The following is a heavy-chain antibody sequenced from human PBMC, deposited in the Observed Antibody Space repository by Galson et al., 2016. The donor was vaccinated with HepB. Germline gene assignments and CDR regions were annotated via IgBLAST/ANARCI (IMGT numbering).Heavy chain of an antibody. Sequence: SLRLSCAASGFTFSSYAMSWVRQAPGKGLQWVASILRSGGASYADFVKGRFSISRDNSKSTLYLEMNSLRVDDTATYFCARMSGWELENYFFKTWGQGTLVTVSS. D-gene: IGHD1-26*01. J-gene: IGHJ4*02. CDR1: GFTFSSYA. CDR2: ILRSGGA. V-gene: IGHV3-23*01. CDR3: ARMSGWELENYFFKT.